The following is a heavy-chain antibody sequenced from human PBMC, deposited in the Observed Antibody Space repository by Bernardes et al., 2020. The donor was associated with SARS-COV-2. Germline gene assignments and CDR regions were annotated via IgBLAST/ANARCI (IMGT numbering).Heavy chain of an antibody. CDR2: IDWDEDK. CDR3: GRIGRGSGYHYFDY. J-gene: IGHJ4*02. Sequence: SGPTLVQPTQTLTLTCTFSGFSLSTSGMRVSWIRQPPGKALEWLARIDWDEDKFYSTSLKTRLTISKDTSKNQVVLKMTDMDPVDTAKYYCGRIGRGSGYHYFDYWGQGTLVTVSS. V-gene: IGHV2-70*04. D-gene: IGHD6-19*01. CDR1: GFSLSTSGMR.